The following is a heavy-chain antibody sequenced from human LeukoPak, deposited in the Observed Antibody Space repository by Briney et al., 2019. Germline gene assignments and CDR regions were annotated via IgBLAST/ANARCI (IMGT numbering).Heavy chain of an antibody. CDR3: ARESTDIVVVVAATPHYYGMDV. D-gene: IGHD2-15*01. CDR1: GGSISSYY. CDR2: IYTSGST. Sequence: SETLSLTCTVSGGSISSYYWSWIRQPAGKGLEWIGRIYTSGSTNYNPSLKSRVTMSVDTSKNQFSLKLSSMTAADTAVYYCARESTDIVVVVAATPHYYGMDVWGQGTTVTVSS. J-gene: IGHJ6*02. V-gene: IGHV4-4*07.